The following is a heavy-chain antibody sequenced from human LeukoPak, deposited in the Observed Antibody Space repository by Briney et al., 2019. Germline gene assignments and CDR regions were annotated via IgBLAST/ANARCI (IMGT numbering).Heavy chain of an antibody. CDR2: IYPGDSDT. CDR3: ARQDGNSKYYFDY. Sequence: GESLNISCQGSGYSFTYYWIGWVRQLPGKGLEWMGIIYPGDSDTRYRPSFQGQVTISVDKSISTAYLQWSSLKASDTAMYYCARQDGNSKYYFDYWGQGTLVTVSS. V-gene: IGHV5-51*01. D-gene: IGHD1-1*01. J-gene: IGHJ4*02. CDR1: GYSFTYYW.